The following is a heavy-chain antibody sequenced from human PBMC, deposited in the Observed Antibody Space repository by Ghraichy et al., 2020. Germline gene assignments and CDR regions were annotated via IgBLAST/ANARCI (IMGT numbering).Heavy chain of an antibody. Sequence: LSLTCAASGFTFSSYWMHWVRQAPGKGLVWVSRIGPDENKSYADSVKGRFTISRDNAKNTLYLQMDSLRPEDTAVYYCARYTVVTAADYWGQGTLVTLS. J-gene: IGHJ4*02. CDR3: ARYTVVTAADY. CDR2: IGPDENK. V-gene: IGHV3-74*01. D-gene: IGHD4-23*01. CDR1: GFTFSSYW.